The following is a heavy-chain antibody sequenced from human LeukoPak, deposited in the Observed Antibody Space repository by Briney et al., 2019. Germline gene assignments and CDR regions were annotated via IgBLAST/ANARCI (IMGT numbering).Heavy chain of an antibody. Sequence: ASVKVSCKASGYTFISYSMNWVRQAPGQGLEWMGWINTNTGNPTYAQGFTGRFVFSLDTSVSTAYLQISSLKAEDTAVYYCAREGGYYDFWSGYYTGINYFDYWGQGTLVTVSS. J-gene: IGHJ4*02. V-gene: IGHV7-4-1*02. D-gene: IGHD3-3*01. CDR2: INTNTGNP. CDR3: AREGGYYDFWSGYYTGINYFDY. CDR1: GYTFISYS.